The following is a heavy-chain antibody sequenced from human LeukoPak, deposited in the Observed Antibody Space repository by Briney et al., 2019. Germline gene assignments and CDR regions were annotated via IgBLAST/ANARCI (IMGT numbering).Heavy chain of an antibody. D-gene: IGHD3-22*01. J-gene: IGHJ6*02. CDR2: IKSDGSRT. CDR1: GFTFSSYR. CDR3: ARDSYYYDDRGSHYYGIDV. Sequence: GRSLRLSCGASGFTFSSYRMHWVRQAPGKGLVWVSRIKSDGSRTDYADSVKGRFIISRDNAKSTLYLQMSSLRVEDTAVYYCARDSYYYDDRGSHYYGIDVWGHGTTVTVSS. V-gene: IGHV3-74*01.